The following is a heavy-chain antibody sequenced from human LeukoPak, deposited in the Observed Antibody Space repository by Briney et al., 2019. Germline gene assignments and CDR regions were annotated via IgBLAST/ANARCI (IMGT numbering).Heavy chain of an antibody. V-gene: IGHV4-59*01. J-gene: IGHJ5*02. CDR2: IYYSGST. CDR3: ARGNIVATINRWFDP. Sequence: PSETLSLTCAVYGGSFSGYYWSWIRQPPGKGLEWIGYIYYSGSTNYNPSLKSRVTISVDTSKNQFSLKLSSVTAADTAVYYCARGNIVATINRWFDPWGQGTLVTVSS. CDR1: GGSFSGYY. D-gene: IGHD5-12*01.